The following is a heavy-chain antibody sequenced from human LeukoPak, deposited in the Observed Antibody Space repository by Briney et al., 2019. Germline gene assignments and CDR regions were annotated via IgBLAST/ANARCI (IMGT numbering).Heavy chain of an antibody. CDR1: GGTFSSYA. Sequence: ASVKVSCKASGGTFSSYAVSWVRQAPGQGLEWMGGIIPIFGTANYAQKFQGRVTIATDESTSTAYMELSSLRSEDTAMYYCASGGYSGYDLEYWGQGTLVTVSS. V-gene: IGHV1-69*05. CDR2: IIPIFGTA. J-gene: IGHJ4*02. CDR3: ASGGYSGYDLEY. D-gene: IGHD5-12*01.